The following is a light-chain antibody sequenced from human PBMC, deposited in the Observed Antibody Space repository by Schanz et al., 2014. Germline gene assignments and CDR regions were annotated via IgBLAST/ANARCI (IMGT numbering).Light chain of an antibody. V-gene: IGLV2-8*01. CDR3: HSYDTSLAGQV. CDR1: SSDVGGYNF. CDR2: EVS. Sequence: QSALTQPPSASGSPGQSVTISCTGTSSDVGGYNFVSWYQQHPGKAPKLMIYEVSNRPSGVPDRFSGSKSGNTASLTVSGLQAEDEADYYCHSYDTSLAGQVFGTGTKLTVL. J-gene: IGLJ1*01.